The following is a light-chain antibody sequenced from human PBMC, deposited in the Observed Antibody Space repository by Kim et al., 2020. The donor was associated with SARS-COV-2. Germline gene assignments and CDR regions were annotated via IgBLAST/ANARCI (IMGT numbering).Light chain of an antibody. J-gene: IGKJ2*01. CDR1: QSVRSNF. Sequence: SPGPRATLSCRASQSVRSNFLAWYQQKVGQAPRLLIYGVSTRATGIPDRFSGSGSGTDFTLAISRLEPEDFAVYYCQQYDNSAKYTFGQGTKLEI. CDR3: QQYDNSAKYT. CDR2: GVS. V-gene: IGKV3-20*01.